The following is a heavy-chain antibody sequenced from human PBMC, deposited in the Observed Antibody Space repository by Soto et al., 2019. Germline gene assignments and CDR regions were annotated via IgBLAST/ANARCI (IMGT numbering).Heavy chain of an antibody. V-gene: IGHV5-51*01. D-gene: IGHD3-10*01. CDR2: IYPGDSDT. J-gene: IGHJ6*02. Sequence: GESRKISCKGSGYTFSSYWVDWLRQMPVKGLEWLGRIYPGDSDTKYSPSFRGQVTISADTSIRTAYLQWSSLKASDTAMYYCASGLYYYGADVWGQGTPVTVSS. CDR1: GYTFSSYW. CDR3: ASGLYYYGADV.